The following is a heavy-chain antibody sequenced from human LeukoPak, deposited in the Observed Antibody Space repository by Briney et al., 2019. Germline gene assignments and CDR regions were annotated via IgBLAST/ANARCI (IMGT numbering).Heavy chain of an antibody. V-gene: IGHV3-30-3*01. CDR1: GFTFSSYA. CDR3: AKDCYYDSSGYPYYFDY. Sequence: PGGSLRLSCAASGFTFSSYAMHWVRQAPGKGLEWVAVISYDGSNKYYADSVKGRFTISRDNSKNTLYLQMNSLRAEDTAVYYCAKDCYYDSSGYPYYFDYWGQGTLVTVSS. CDR2: ISYDGSNK. D-gene: IGHD3-22*01. J-gene: IGHJ4*02.